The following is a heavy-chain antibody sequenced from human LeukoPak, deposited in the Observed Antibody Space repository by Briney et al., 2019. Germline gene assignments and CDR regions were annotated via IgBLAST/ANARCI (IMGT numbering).Heavy chain of an antibody. CDR1: GASISSSY. V-gene: IGHV4-59*08. CDR3: ARMPPFGYGDYGWFDP. Sequence: PSETLSLTCTVSGASISSSYRSWIRQPPGKGLEWIGYIHYIGTTNYNPSLKSRVAISVDTSKNQFSLNLYSVTAADTAVYYCARMPPFGYGDYGWFDPWGQGTLVTVSS. CDR2: IHYIGTT. J-gene: IGHJ5*02. D-gene: IGHD4-17*01.